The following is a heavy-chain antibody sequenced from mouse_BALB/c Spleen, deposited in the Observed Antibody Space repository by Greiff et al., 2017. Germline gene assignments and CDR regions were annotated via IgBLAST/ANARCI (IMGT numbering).Heavy chain of an antibody. J-gene: IGHJ1*01. Sequence: VQLQQPGAELVRPGASVKLSCKASGYTFTSYWINWVKQRPGQGLEWIGNIYPSDSYTNYNQKFKDKATWTVDKSSSTAYMQLSSPTSEDSAVYYGTREATDWYFDVWGAGTTVTVSS. CDR1: GYTFTSYW. CDR3: TREATDWYFDV. D-gene: IGHD3-2*02. V-gene: IGHV1-69*02. CDR2: IYPSDSYT.